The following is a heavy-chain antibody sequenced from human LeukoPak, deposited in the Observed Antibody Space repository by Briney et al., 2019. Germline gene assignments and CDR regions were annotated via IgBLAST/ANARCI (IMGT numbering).Heavy chain of an antibody. J-gene: IGHJ4*02. Sequence: GGSLRLSCAASGFAFNSYAMSWVRQAPGKGLEWVSAISASATNTYYADSVKGRFTISRDNSKNTLYLQLSSLTAEDTALYFCAKNTVRSGYYFDYWGQGTLVTVSS. CDR2: ISASATNT. CDR1: GFAFNSYA. D-gene: IGHD3-22*01. V-gene: IGHV3-23*01. CDR3: AKNTVRSGYYFDY.